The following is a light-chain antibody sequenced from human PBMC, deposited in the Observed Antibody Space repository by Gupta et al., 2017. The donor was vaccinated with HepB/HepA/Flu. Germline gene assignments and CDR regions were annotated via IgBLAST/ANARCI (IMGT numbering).Light chain of an antibody. CDR3: CSYAGSSTWV. J-gene: IGLJ3*02. CDR2: EVS. V-gene: IGLV2-23*02. Sequence: QSALTQPARQPGQSITISCTGTSSDVGSYNLVSWYQQHPGKAPKLMVYEVSKRPAGVSNRFSGSESGNTAALTISGLQDEDEADYYCCSYAGSSTWVFGGGTKLTVL. CDR1: SSDVGSYNL.